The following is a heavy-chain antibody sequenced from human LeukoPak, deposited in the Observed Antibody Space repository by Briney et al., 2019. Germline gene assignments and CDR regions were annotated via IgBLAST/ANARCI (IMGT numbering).Heavy chain of an antibody. V-gene: IGHV5-51*01. CDR2: IYPGDSDT. J-gene: IGHJ3*02. CDR1: EYSFSSYW. Sequence: GESLEISCKGSEYSFSSYWIGWVRQMPGKGLEWMGIIYPGDSDTRYSPSFQGQVTISADKSISTAYLQWASLKASDTAMYYRARRKAAFDIWGQGTMVIVSS. CDR3: ARRKAAFDI.